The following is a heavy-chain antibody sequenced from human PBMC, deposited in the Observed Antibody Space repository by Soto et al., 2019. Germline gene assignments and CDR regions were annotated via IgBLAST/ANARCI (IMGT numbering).Heavy chain of an antibody. D-gene: IGHD3-3*01. V-gene: IGHV3-30-3*01. Sequence: GGSLRLSCAASGFTFSSYAMHGVRQAPGKGLEWVAVISYDGSNKYYADSVKGRFTISRDNSKSTLYLQMNSLRAEDTAVYYCARDSTYYDFWSGSTRWFDPWGQGTLVTVSS. CDR2: ISYDGSNK. CDR1: GFTFSSYA. CDR3: ARDSTYYDFWSGSTRWFDP. J-gene: IGHJ5*02.